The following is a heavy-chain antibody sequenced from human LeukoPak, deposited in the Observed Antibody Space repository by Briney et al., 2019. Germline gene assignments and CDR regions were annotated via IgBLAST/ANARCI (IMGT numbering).Heavy chain of an antibody. V-gene: IGHV1-69*04. CDR3: ARGLKRGYCSGGSCSNWFDP. J-gene: IGHJ5*02. D-gene: IGHD2-15*01. CDR1: GGTFSSYA. Sequence: ASVKVSCKASGGTFSSYAISWVRQAPGQGLEWMGRIIPILGIANYAQKFQGRVTITADKSTSTAYIELSSLRSEDTAVYYCARGLKRGYCSGGSCSNWFDPWGQGTLVTVSS. CDR2: IIPILGIA.